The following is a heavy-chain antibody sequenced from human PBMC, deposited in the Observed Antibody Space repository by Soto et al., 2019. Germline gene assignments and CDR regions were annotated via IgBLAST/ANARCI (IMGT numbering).Heavy chain of an antibody. CDR1: GGSVSSGSYY. CDR2: IYYSGST. Sequence: SETLSLTCTVSGGSVSSGSYYWSWIRQPPGKGLEWIGYIYYSGSTNYNPSLKSRVTISVDTSKNQFSLKLSSVTAADTAVYYCAREGHYYDSSHFDYWGQGTLVTVSS. V-gene: IGHV4-61*01. D-gene: IGHD3-22*01. CDR3: AREGHYYDSSHFDY. J-gene: IGHJ4*02.